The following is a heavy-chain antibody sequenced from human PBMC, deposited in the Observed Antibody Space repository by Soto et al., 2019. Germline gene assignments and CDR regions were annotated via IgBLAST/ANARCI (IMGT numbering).Heavy chain of an antibody. CDR2: ISSSGSTI. CDR1: GFTFSSYE. V-gene: IGHV3-48*03. J-gene: IGHJ3*02. Sequence: SLRLSCAASGFTFSSYEMNWVRQAPGKGLEWVSYISSSGSTIYYADSVKGRFTISRDNAKNSLYLQMNSLRAEDTAVYYCARGLMTMIVVAHDAFDIWGQGTMVTVSS. D-gene: IGHD3-22*01. CDR3: ARGLMTMIVVAHDAFDI.